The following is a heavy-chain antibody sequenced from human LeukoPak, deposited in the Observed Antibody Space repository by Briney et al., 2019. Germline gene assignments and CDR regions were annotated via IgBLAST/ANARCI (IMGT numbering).Heavy chain of an antibody. CDR1: GFSFSNFA. Sequence: GGALRLSCAASGFSFSNFALSWGRQAPGKGLEWVAAISGSGATTYYGDSVKGRSTISRDNSNITLYLEMHSLRAEDTAVYYCAKAYPGSWYSFFDFWGLGTLVTVAS. CDR3: AKAYPGSWYSFFDF. J-gene: IGHJ4*02. CDR2: ISGSGATT. V-gene: IGHV3-23*01. D-gene: IGHD2-21*02.